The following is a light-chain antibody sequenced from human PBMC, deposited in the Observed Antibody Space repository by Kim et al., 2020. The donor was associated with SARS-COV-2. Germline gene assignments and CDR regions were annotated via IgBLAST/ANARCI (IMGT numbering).Light chain of an antibody. Sequence: SVAPGQTASITCSGDKLGYKYACWYQQKPGQSPVLVIYQDNKRPSGIPERFSGSNSGNTATLTISGTQPMDEADYYCQTWDSSTAVFGGGTQLTVL. J-gene: IGLJ3*02. CDR2: QDN. CDR3: QTWDSSTAV. CDR1: KLGYKY. V-gene: IGLV3-1*01.